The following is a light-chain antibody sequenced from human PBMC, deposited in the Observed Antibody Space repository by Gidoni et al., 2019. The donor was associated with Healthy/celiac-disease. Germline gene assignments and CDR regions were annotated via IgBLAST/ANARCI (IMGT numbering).Light chain of an antibody. J-gene: IGKJ4*01. V-gene: IGKV3-11*01. CDR2: DAS. CDR1: QSVSIY. Sequence: EIVLTQSPATLSLSPGERATLACRASQSVSIYLAWYQQQPGQAPRLLIYDASNRATGIPARFSGSGSGTDFTLTISSLEPEDFAVYYCQQRSDWPPITFGGGTKVQIK. CDR3: QQRSDWPPIT.